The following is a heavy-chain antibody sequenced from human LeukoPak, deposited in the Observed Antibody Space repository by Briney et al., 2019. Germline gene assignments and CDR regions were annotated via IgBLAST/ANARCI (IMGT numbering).Heavy chain of an antibody. CDR2: INPNSGGT. J-gene: IGHJ4*02. V-gene: IGHV1-2*02. CDR3: ARDLTDYYDSSGQDY. D-gene: IGHD3-22*01. Sequence: EASEKVSCKASGYTFTGYYMHWVRQAPGQGLEWMGWINPNSGGTNYAQKFQGRVTMTRDTSISTAYMELSRLRSDDTAVYYCARDLTDYYDSSGQDYWGQGTLVTVSS. CDR1: GYTFTGYY.